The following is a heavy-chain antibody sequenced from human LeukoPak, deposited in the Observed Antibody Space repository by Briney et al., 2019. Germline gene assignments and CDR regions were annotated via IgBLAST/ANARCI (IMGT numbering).Heavy chain of an antibody. D-gene: IGHD3-16*01. Sequence: SQTLSLTCTVSGGSISSGSYYWSWIRQPAGKGLKWIGNIYYSGYTTYSPSLRSRVTISVDTSKNQFSLKLSSVTAADTAVYYCARETSQKGAHYMDVWGKGTTITISS. J-gene: IGHJ6*03. CDR3: ARETSQKGAHYMDV. CDR2: IYYSGYT. V-gene: IGHV4-61*10. CDR1: GGSISSGSYY.